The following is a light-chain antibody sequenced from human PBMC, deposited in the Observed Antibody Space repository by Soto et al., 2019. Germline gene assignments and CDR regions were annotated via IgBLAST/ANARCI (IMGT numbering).Light chain of an antibody. CDR1: QSISSSY. V-gene: IGKV3-20*01. CDR2: GAS. CDR3: QQFGASLTWT. J-gene: IGKJ1*01. Sequence: EIVLTQSPGTLSLSPGKRATLSCRASQSISSSYLAWYQQRPGQAPRLLIYGASSRATGIPDRFSGSGSGTEFTLTISRLEPEDFAVYYCQQFGASLTWTFGQGTKVDIK.